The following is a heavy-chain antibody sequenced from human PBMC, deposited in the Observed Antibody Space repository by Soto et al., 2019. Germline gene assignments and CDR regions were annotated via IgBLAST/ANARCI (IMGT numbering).Heavy chain of an antibody. J-gene: IGHJ5*02. CDR3: AGGSSKSWFDT. CDR1: GGSIRSDGYY. V-gene: IGHV4-31*03. D-gene: IGHD6-6*01. CDR2: IYYSGST. Sequence: SETLSLTCTVSGGSIRSDGYYWSWIRQHPGKGLEWIGYIYYSGSTYYNPSLKSRVSISADTSNNQFSLKLTSVTAADTAVYYCAGGSSKSWFDTWGQGTLVTVSS.